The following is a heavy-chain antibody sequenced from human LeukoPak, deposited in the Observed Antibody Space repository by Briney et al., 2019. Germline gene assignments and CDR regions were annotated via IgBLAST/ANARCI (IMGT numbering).Heavy chain of an antibody. CDR2: IYHSGST. Sequence: SQTLSLTCTVSGGSISSGGYPWTWIRQHPGKGLEWIGYIYHSGSTYYNPSLKSRVTISVDTSKNQFSLKLSSVTAADTAVYYCARDMADWWFDPWGQGTLVTVSS. CDR1: GGSISSGGYP. J-gene: IGHJ5*02. CDR3: ARDMADWWFDP. V-gene: IGHV4-31*03. D-gene: IGHD3-9*01.